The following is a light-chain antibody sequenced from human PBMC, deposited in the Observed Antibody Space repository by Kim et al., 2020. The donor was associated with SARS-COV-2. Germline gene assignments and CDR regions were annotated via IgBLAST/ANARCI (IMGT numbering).Light chain of an antibody. CDR1: NRHYNYA. Sequence: ASVKLTWTRSNRHYNYAIDWHQQQPGKGPRYLMKVNSDGSHSKGDGIPDRFSGSSSGAERYLTISSLQSDDEADYYCQTWGPGIRVFGGGTKVTVL. J-gene: IGLJ3*02. CDR2: VNSDGSH. V-gene: IGLV4-69*01. CDR3: QTWGPGIRV.